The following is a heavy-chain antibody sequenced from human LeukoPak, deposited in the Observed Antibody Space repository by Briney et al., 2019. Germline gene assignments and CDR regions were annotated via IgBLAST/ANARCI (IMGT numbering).Heavy chain of an antibody. CDR3: ARGPIQLWIHNAMDV. CDR1: GFTFGDHA. J-gene: IGHJ6*02. V-gene: IGHV3-49*04. Sequence: GGSLRLSCTGSGFTFGDHAMSWVRQAPGKGLEWVGFIRSKAYRGTTEYAASVKGRFTISSDDFASIAYLQMNSLTTEDTAVYYCARGPIQLWIHNAMDVWGQGTTVTVSS. CDR2: IRSKAYRGTT. D-gene: IGHD5-18*01.